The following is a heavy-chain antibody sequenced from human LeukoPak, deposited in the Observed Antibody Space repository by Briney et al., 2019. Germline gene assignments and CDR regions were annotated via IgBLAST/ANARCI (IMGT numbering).Heavy chain of an antibody. CDR3: ARGASDIVVVPAEGYYYMDV. J-gene: IGHJ6*03. V-gene: IGHV4-59*01. CDR1: GGSISSYY. CDR2: IYYSGST. D-gene: IGHD2-2*01. Sequence: SETLSLTCTVSGGSISSYYWSWLRQPPGKGLEWLGYIYYSGSTNYNPSLKSRVTISVGTSKNHFSLKLSSVTAADTAVYYCARGASDIVVVPAEGYYYMDVWGKGTTVTVSS.